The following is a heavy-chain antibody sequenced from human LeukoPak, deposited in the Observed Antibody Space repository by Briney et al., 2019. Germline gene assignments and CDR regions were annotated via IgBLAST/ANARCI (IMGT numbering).Heavy chain of an antibody. CDR2: IHKAGTES. CDR3: ARVGTWELQRVFDY. V-gene: IGHV3-7*01. J-gene: IGHJ4*02. D-gene: IGHD1-26*01. CDR1: GFTFTDYW. Sequence: GGSLRLSCAASGFTFTDYWMTWVRQVPGKGLEWVANIHKAGTESYYVDSVKGRFAISRDNAKTSLYLQLSSLRVDDTAVYYCARVGTWELQRVFDYWGQGTLVTVPS.